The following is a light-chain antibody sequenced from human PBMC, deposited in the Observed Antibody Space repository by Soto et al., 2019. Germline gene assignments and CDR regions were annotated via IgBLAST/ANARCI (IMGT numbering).Light chain of an antibody. CDR3: QQGYSIHALT. CDR2: DVS. V-gene: IGKV1-39*01. CDR1: QTISTY. J-gene: IGKJ4*01. Sequence: DIRMTKSPSSLSASVGDRVTISCRASQTISTYLHWYQHKPGRAPRLLISDVSPLPSGVPGRFRGSGSETEFTLTITYLQPEDFATYYCQQGYSIHALTFGGGTKVELK.